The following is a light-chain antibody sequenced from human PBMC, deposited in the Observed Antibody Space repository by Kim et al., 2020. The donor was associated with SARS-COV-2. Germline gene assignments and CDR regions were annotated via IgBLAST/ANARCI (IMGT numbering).Light chain of an antibody. CDR2: GAS. V-gene: IGKV3D-15*01. CDR1: QSVSSN. Sequence: VSPGEGATLSCRASQSVSSNLAWYQQKPGQAPRLIIYGASTRASGIPARFSGSGSGTEFTLTISSLQSEDFAVYYCQQYDKWPPHTFGQGTKLEI. CDR3: QQYDKWPPHT. J-gene: IGKJ2*01.